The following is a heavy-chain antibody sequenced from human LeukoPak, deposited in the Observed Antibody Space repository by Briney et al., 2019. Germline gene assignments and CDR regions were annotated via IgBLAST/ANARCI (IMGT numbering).Heavy chain of an antibody. J-gene: IGHJ4*02. Sequence: PGGSLRLSCAASGFTFSSYGMHWVRQAPGKGLEWVAVIWYDGSKKYYADSVKGRFTISRDNSKNTLYLQMNSLRAEDTAVYYCAKGTPFRNFDYWGQGTLVTVSS. V-gene: IGHV3-33*06. D-gene: IGHD1-14*01. CDR3: AKGTPFRNFDY. CDR1: GFTFSSYG. CDR2: IWYDGSKK.